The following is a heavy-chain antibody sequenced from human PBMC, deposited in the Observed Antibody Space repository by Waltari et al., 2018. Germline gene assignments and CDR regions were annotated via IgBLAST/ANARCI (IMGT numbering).Heavy chain of an antibody. CDR1: GYTFTSNA. CDR3: ARDSYYDFRNGHFGTHAFEE. V-gene: IGHV1-3*01. Sequence: QVQLVQSGAEVKKPGASVKVSCKASGYTFTSNAIHWVRQAPGQRLEWMGWINAGNGNTKYSQKFQGRVTMTRDTSATTAYMDLSSLGFEDTAVYYCARDSYYDFRNGHFGTHAFEEWGQGTRVTVSS. D-gene: IGHD3-3*01. J-gene: IGHJ4*02. CDR2: INAGNGNT.